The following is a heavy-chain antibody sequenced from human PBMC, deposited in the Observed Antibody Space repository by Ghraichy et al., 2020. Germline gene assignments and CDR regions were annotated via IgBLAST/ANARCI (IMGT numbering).Heavy chain of an antibody. D-gene: IGHD1-26*01. V-gene: IGHV4-34*01. CDR3: ARGVGSGSQSPRFDY. CDR1: GGSFSGYY. J-gene: IGHJ4*02. Sequence: SETLSLTCAVYGGSFSGYYWSWIRQPPGKGLEWIGEINHSGSTNYNPSLKSRVTISVDTSKNQFSLKLSSVTAADTAVYYCARGVGSGSQSPRFDYWGQGTLVTVSS. CDR2: INHSGST.